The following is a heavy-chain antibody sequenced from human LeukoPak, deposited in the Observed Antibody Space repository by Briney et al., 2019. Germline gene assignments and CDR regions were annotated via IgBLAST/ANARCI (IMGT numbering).Heavy chain of an antibody. Sequence: SETLSLTCAVYGESLSKYYWTWIRESPGKGLEWIGEINHRGSTNLNPSLKSRVTISEDTSKNQFSLNLSSVIAADTDVYYCARDVAGPTGGVDYWGQGTLVTVPS. CDR3: ARDVAGPTGGVDY. V-gene: IGHV4-34*01. J-gene: IGHJ4*02. CDR2: INHRGST. D-gene: IGHD2-8*02. CDR1: GESLSKYY.